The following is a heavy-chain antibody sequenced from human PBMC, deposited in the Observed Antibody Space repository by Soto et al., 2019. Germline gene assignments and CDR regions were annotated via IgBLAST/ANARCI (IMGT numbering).Heavy chain of an antibody. V-gene: IGHV1-18*01. CDR3: AGDHYDDSSGYYKDLDY. Sequence: QVQLVQSGAEVKKPGASVKVSCKASGYTFTSYGISWVRQAPGQGLEWMGRISAYNGNTNYAQKLQGRVTLTTDTSTTTAYMELRIMRSDDTAVDYCAGDHYDDSSGYYKDLDYWGQGTLVTVSS. J-gene: IGHJ4*02. CDR1: GYTFTSYG. CDR2: ISAYNGNT. D-gene: IGHD3-22*01.